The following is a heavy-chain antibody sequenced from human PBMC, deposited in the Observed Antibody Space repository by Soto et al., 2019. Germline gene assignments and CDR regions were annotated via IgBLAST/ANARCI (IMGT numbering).Heavy chain of an antibody. CDR2: IYYSGST. CDR1: GGSISSSSYY. V-gene: IGHV4-39*07. D-gene: IGHD2-2*01. J-gene: IGHJ4*02. CDR3: ARVRTEYAGLDY. Sequence: SETLSLTCTVSGGSISSSSYYWGWIRQPPGKGLEWIGNIYYSGSTYYNPSLKSRVTISLDTSKNQFSLRLTSVTAADTAVYFCARVRTEYAGLDYWGQGTLVTVSS.